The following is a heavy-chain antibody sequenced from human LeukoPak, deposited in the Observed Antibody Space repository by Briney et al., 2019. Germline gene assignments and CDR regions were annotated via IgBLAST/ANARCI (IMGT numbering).Heavy chain of an antibody. CDR3: AKDLCRFNSGCLSFDY. V-gene: IGHV3-23*01. Sequence: PGGSLRLSCAASGLTFSNYAMIWVRLSPGKGMAWVSAISGSGDYTYYADSAKGRYTISRDNSKNTLYLQMNSLRVEDTAVYYCAKDLCRFNSGCLSFDYWGQGTLVTVSS. J-gene: IGHJ4*02. CDR2: ISGSGDYT. D-gene: IGHD6-19*01. CDR1: GLTFSNYA.